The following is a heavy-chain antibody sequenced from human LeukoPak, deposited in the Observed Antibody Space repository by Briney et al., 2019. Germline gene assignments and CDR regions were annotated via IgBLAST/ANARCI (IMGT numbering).Heavy chain of an antibody. D-gene: IGHD6-19*01. Sequence: GGSLRLSCAASGFTFSSYAMSWVRQAPGKGLEWVANIKQDGSEKYYVDSVKGRFTISRDNAKNSLYLQMNSLRVEDTAVYYCARGSSGSYDYWGQGTLVTVSS. CDR3: ARGSSGSYDY. V-gene: IGHV3-7*03. J-gene: IGHJ4*02. CDR2: IKQDGSEK. CDR1: GFTFSSYA.